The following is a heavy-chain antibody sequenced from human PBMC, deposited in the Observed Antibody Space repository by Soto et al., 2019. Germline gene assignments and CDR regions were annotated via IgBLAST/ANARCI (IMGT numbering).Heavy chain of an antibody. CDR2: LSSDGFGA. J-gene: IGHJ4*02. D-gene: IGHD3-16*01. CDR3: ARDLGGPDY. V-gene: IGHV3-74*03. CDR1: GFSLSPYW. Sequence: EVHLEASGGGSVQPGGSLRLSCAASGFSLSPYWMNWLRQAPGRGLEWVSRLSSDGFGAAYAESVKGRFFISRDIARNTLLLQMNSLIADDTAVYYCARDLGGPDYWGRGPSVTVSS.